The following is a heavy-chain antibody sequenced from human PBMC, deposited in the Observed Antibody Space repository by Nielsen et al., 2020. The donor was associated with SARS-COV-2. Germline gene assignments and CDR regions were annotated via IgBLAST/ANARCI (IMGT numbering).Heavy chain of an antibody. Sequence: GGSLRLSCAASGFTFDDYAMHWVRQAPGKGLEWVSLISGDGGSTYYADSVKGRFTISRDNSKNSLYLQMNSLRAEDTAVYYCARDLGGSFDYWGQGTLVTVSS. CDR2: ISGDGGST. CDR3: ARDLGGSFDY. J-gene: IGHJ4*02. V-gene: IGHV3-43*02. D-gene: IGHD3-16*01. CDR1: GFTFDDYA.